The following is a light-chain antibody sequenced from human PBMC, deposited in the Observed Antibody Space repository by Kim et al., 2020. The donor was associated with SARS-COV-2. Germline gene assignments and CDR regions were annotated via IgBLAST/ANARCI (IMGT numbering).Light chain of an antibody. CDR3: QQYGSLPCT. Sequence: SNNFLAWYQQTAGQAPRLLIYAASARAGGIPDRFSGSGSGTDFTLTISRLEPEDFAVYYCQQYGSLPCTFGQGTKLEI. CDR1: SNNF. CDR2: AAS. V-gene: IGKV3-20*01. J-gene: IGKJ2*02.